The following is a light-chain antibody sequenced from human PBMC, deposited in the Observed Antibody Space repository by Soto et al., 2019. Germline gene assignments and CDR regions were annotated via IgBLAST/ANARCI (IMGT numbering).Light chain of an antibody. J-gene: IGKJ5*01. Sequence: DIQMTQSPYSLSASVGGSVTITCQASQNINNYLNWYQQKPGRATKLLIYDASNLEAGVPSSFRGSASATDFPSTIRSLPPEYTATYYCQKYETLRTFGQGTRLEIK. CDR2: DAS. CDR1: QNINNY. V-gene: IGKV1-33*01. CDR3: QKYETLRT.